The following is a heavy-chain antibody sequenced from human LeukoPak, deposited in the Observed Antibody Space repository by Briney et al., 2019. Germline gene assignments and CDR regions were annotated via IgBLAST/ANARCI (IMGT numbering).Heavy chain of an antibody. Sequence: GGSLRLSCAASGFTFSSYWMHWVRQAPEEGLMWVSHINSDGSETSYADSVKGRFTISRDNAKNTLYLQMNSLRAEDTAVYYCAKEADSWDIWGQGTMVTVSS. V-gene: IGHV3-74*01. D-gene: IGHD2-15*01. CDR1: GFTFSSYW. CDR3: AKEADSWDI. CDR2: INSDGSET. J-gene: IGHJ3*02.